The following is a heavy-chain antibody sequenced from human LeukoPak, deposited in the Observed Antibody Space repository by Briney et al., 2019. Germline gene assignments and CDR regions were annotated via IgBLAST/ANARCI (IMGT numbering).Heavy chain of an antibody. CDR3: ARVEGIVVVVAATPIHHAFDI. V-gene: IGHV4-30-4*01. CDR2: IYYSGST. Sequence: PSQTLSLTCTVSGGSISSGDYYWSWTRQPPGKGLEWIGYIYYSGSTYYNPSLKSRVTISVDTSKNQFSLKLSSVTAADTAVYYCARVEGIVVVVAATPIHHAFDIWGQGTMVTVSS. CDR1: GGSISSGDYY. D-gene: IGHD2-15*01. J-gene: IGHJ3*02.